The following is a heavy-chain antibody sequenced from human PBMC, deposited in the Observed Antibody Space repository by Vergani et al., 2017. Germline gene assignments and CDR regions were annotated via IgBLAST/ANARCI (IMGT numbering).Heavy chain of an antibody. CDR2: ISSSSSTI. V-gene: IGHV3-48*01. J-gene: IGHJ5*02. CDR3: AGCQPGYQALSSNWFDH. D-gene: IGHD2-2*01. CDR1: GFTFSSYS. Sequence: EVQLVESGGGLVQPGGSLRLSCVTSGFTFSSYSMKWVRQAPGKGLEWVSYISSSSSTIYYADSVRGRFTISRDSGENSMYLQMNSLRVEDTAVYYCAGCQPGYQALSSNWFDHWGQGTLVTVSS.